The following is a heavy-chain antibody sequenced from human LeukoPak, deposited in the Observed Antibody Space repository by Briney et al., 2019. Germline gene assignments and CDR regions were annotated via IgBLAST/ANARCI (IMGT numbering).Heavy chain of an antibody. CDR1: GFTFSSYA. V-gene: IGHV3-23*01. CDR2: ISGSGGST. CDR3: ARDIVVVVAATPGYFDY. Sequence: GGSLRLSCAASGFTFSSYAISWVRQAPGKGLEWVSAISGSGGSTYYADSVKGRFTISRDNSKNTLYLQMNSLRAEDTAVYYCARDIVVVVAATPGYFDYWGQGTLVTVSS. D-gene: IGHD2-15*01. J-gene: IGHJ4*02.